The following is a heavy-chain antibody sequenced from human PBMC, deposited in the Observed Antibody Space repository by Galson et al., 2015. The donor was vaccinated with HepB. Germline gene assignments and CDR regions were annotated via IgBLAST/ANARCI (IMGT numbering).Heavy chain of an antibody. J-gene: IGHJ3*02. CDR1: GGSINSGNYY. CDR3: ARDFRRDITISDGFDI. D-gene: IGHD3-10*01. V-gene: IGHV4-61*02. Sequence: TLSLTCTVSGGSINSGNYYWSWIRQPAGKGLEWIGRIYGTGSTNYNPSLKIRVTLSLDTSKNQFSLKLTSVTAADTAVYYCARDFRRDITISDGFDIWGQGTMVAVSS. CDR2: IYGTGST.